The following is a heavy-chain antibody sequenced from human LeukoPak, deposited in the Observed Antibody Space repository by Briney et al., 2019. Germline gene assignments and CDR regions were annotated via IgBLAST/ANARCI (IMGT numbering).Heavy chain of an antibody. CDR1: GCSISSYY. D-gene: IGHD4-17*01. V-gene: IGHV4-59*08. CDR3: ARRTARVTTYSWYFDL. J-gene: IGHJ2*01. Sequence: SETLSLTCTVSGCSISSYYWSWIRQPPGKGLEWIGYIYYSGSTNYNPSLKSRVTISVDTSKNQFSLKLSSVTAADTAVYYCARRTARVTTYSWYFDLWGRGTLVTVSS. CDR2: IYYSGST.